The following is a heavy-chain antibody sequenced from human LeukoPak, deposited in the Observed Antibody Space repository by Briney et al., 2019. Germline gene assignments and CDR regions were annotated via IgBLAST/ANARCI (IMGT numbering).Heavy chain of an antibody. CDR1: GFTFSTFS. V-gene: IGHV3-48*02. Sequence: PGGSLRLSCAASGFTFSTFSMNWVRQAPGKGLEWVSYISGGSDTIYYVDSVKGLFTISRDNVKNLLYLHMNSLRDEDTAVYYCARVPYTTGTYDYWGQGTLVTVFS. CDR3: ARVPYTTGTYDY. D-gene: IGHD3-16*01. CDR2: ISGGSDTI. J-gene: IGHJ4*02.